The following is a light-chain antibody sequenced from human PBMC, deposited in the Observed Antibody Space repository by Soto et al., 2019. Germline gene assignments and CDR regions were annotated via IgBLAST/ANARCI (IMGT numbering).Light chain of an antibody. V-gene: IGLV2-8*01. Sequence: QSVLTQPPSASESPGQSVTISCTGTSSDVGGYNYVSWYQHHPGKAPKLMIYEVTKRPSGVPDRFSGSKSGNTASLTVSGLQAKDEADYYCSSYAGSNTYVFGTGTKVTVL. CDR3: SSYAGSNTYV. CDR2: EVT. CDR1: SSDVGGYNY. J-gene: IGLJ1*01.